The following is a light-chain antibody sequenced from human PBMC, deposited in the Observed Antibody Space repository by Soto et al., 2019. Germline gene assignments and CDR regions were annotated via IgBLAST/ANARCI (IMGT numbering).Light chain of an antibody. CDR1: QAISSN. CDR2: GAS. V-gene: IGKV3-15*01. CDR3: QHYNNWLGT. J-gene: IGKJ4*01. Sequence: EIVMTQSLATLSVSRGERATLSCRANQAISSNLAWYQQKPGQAPRLLIYGASTRATGIPDRFSGSGSGTEFTLTISSLQSEDFAVYYCQHYNNWLGTFGGGTKGEIK.